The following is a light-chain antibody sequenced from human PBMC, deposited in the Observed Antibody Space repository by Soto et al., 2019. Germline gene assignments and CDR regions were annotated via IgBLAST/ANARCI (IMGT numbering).Light chain of an antibody. CDR1: QSIDTA. CDR2: RAS. J-gene: IGKJ2*01. CDR3: QQYGRFLT. Sequence: DIQMTQSPSTLSASVGDRVTITCRASQSIDTALAWYQQKPGKAPNPLIYRASNLESGVPSRFSGSGSGTEFTLAISSLQPDDFATYYCQQYGRFLTFGQGTKLELK. V-gene: IGKV1-5*03.